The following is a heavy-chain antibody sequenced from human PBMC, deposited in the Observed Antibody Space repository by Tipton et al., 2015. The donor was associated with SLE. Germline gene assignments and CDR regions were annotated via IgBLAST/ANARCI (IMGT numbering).Heavy chain of an antibody. Sequence: GLVKPSETMSLTCSVSGASINSHYWSWLRQPPGKGLEWIGYIYYTGTTDYNPSLKSRVTISVDRSKNQFSLKLNSVTAADTATYHCAKFNSSNGFDVWGHGTMVAVSS. V-gene: IGHV4-59*11. D-gene: IGHD6-6*01. CDR1: GASINSHY. J-gene: IGHJ3*01. CDR2: IYYTGTT. CDR3: AKFNSSNGFDV.